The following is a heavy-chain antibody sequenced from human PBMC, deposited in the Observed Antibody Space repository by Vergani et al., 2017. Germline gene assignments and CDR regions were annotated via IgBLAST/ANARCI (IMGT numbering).Heavy chain of an antibody. CDR3: ARAYTAMVGGWGMDV. CDR1: GFTFDDYA. D-gene: IGHD5-18*01. Sequence: EVQLVESGGGLVQPGRSLRLSCAASGFTFDDYAMHWVRQAPGKGLEWVSAIGTAGDTYYPGSVKGRFTISRENAKNSLYLQMNSLRAGDTAVYYCARAYTAMVGGWGMDVWGQGTTVTVSS. J-gene: IGHJ6*02. V-gene: IGHV3-13*01. CDR2: IGTAGDT.